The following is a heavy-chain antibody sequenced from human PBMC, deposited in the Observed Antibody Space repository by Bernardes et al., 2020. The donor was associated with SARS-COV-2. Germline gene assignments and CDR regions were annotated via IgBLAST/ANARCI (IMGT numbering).Heavy chain of an antibody. CDR1: GGSTSSISDY. Sequence: PQSRSPTCTVSGGSTSSISDYWGWLLQPPGKGREWIGSTYYSGSTYYNPSLKSRVTISVDTSKNQFSLKLSSVTAADTAVYYCARDGSGSYYEGYGMDVWGQGTTVTVSS. J-gene: IGHJ6*02. CDR3: ARDGSGSYYEGYGMDV. CDR2: TYYSGST. V-gene: IGHV4-39*01. D-gene: IGHD3-10*01.